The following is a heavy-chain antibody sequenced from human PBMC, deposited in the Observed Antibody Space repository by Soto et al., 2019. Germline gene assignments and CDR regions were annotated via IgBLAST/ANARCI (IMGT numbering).Heavy chain of an antibody. CDR1: GGSCSGYY. J-gene: IGHJ6*02. CDR3: ARGPGSSRYYYYGMDV. D-gene: IGHD6-6*01. CDR2: INHSGST. Sequence: ETLSLTCAVYGGSCSGYYWSWIRQPPGKGLEWIGEINHSGSTNYNPSLKSRVTISVDTSKNQFSLKLSSVTAADTAVYYCARGPGSSRYYYYGMDVWGQGTTVTAP. V-gene: IGHV4-34*01.